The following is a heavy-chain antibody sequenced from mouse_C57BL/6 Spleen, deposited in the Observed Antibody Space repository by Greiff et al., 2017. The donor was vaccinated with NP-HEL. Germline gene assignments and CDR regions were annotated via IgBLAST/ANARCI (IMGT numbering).Heavy chain of an antibody. Sequence: VQLQQPGAELVRPGTSVKLSCKASGYTFTSYWMHWVKQRPGQGLEWIGVIDPSDSYTNYNQKFKGKATLTVDTSSSTAYMQLSSLTSEDSAVYYCARWLLGYFDVWGTGTTVTVSS. CDR3: ARWLLGYFDV. J-gene: IGHJ1*03. V-gene: IGHV1-59*01. D-gene: IGHD2-3*01. CDR1: GYTFTSYW. CDR2: IDPSDSYT.